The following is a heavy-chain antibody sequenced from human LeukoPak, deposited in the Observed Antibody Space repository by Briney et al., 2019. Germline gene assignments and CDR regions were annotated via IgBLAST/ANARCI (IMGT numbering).Heavy chain of an antibody. CDR2: FDPEDGET. V-gene: IGHV1-24*01. J-gene: IGHJ4*02. D-gene: IGHD6-19*01. CDR3: ATMRPAGYFDY. CDR1: GYTXTELS. Sequence: ASVKVSCKVSGYTXTELSMHGVRQAPGKGLEWIGGFDPEDGETIYAQKFQGRVTMTEDTSTDTTYMELNSLRSEDTAVYYCATMRPAGYFDYWGQGTLVTVSS.